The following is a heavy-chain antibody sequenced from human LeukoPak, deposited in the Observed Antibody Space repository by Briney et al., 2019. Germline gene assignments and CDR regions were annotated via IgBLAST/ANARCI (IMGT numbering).Heavy chain of an antibody. D-gene: IGHD5-18*01. J-gene: IGHJ4*02. CDR2: IYTSGST. CDR3: ARGRDTTESNSLDY. V-gene: IGHV4-61*02. Sequence: SETLSLTCTVSGGSISSGSYYWSWIRQPAGNGLEWIGRIYTSGSTNYNPSLKSRVTISVDTSKNQFSLKLSSVTAADTAVYYCARGRDTTESNSLDYWGQGTLVTVSS. CDR1: GGSISSGSYY.